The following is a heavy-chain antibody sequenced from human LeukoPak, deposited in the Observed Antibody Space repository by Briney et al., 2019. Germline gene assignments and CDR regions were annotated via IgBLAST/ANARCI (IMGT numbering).Heavy chain of an antibody. Sequence: GGSLRLSCAASGFTFSSYAMSWVRQAPGKGLEWVSGIRGSAGRRYYEDSAMGRFTISRANSKNTQYLQLSSQRAEDTAENYCANGFTNYYDSSVYFPADYWGQGTLVTVSS. CDR1: GFTFSSYA. D-gene: IGHD3-22*01. CDR3: ANGFTNYYDSSVYFPADY. CDR2: IRGSAGRR. J-gene: IGHJ4*02. V-gene: IGHV3-23*01.